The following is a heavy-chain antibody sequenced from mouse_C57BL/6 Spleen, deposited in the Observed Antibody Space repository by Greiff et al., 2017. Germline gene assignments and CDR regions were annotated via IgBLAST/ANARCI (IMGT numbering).Heavy chain of an antibody. J-gene: IGHJ2*01. D-gene: IGHD2-4*01. CDR1: GYTFTSYW. CDR3: ARSYYDYLYYFDY. V-gene: IGHV1-64*01. Sequence: QVQLQQPGAELVKPGASVKLSCKASGYTFTSYWMHWVKQRPGQGLEWIGMIHPTIGSTNYNEKFKGKATLTVDKSSSTAYMQLSSLTSEDSAVFYCARSYYDYLYYFDYGGQGTTLTVSS. CDR2: IHPTIGST.